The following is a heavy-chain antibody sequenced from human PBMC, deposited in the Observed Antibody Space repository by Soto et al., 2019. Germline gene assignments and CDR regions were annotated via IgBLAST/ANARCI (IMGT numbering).Heavy chain of an antibody. CDR1: GGSISSNSYY. Sequence: QLQLQESGPGLVKPSETLSLTYTDSGGSISSNSYYWALIRQPPGKGLEWIGNIYYSGTTYYNPSLKSRVTISVDTSKNQFSLKLSSVTAADTAVYYCARHKGGYYSGVDVWGQGTTVTVSS. D-gene: IGHD3-16*01. J-gene: IGHJ6*02. V-gene: IGHV4-39*01. CDR2: IYYSGTT. CDR3: ARHKGGYYSGVDV.